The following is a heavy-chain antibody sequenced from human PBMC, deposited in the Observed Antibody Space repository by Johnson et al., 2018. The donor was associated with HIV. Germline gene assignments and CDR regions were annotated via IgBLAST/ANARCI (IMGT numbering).Heavy chain of an antibody. V-gene: IGHV3-11*01. CDR1: GFTFSDYY. CDR2: ISSSGRTT. D-gene: IGHD3-10*01. Sequence: QVQVVESGGGLVKPGGSLRLSCAASGFTFSDYYMSGNRQAPGQGLECVSYISSSGRTTYYADFVKGRFTISRDNSKNILYLQMNIVRAEDTALYYCAKEGRMPTAASVGPPVDLDFWGQGTTVTVSS. J-gene: IGHJ3*01. CDR3: AKEGRMPTAASVGPPVDLDF.